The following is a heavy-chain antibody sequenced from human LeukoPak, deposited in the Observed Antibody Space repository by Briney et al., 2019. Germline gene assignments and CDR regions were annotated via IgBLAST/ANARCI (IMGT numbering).Heavy chain of an antibody. D-gene: IGHD6-13*01. V-gene: IGHV3-33*05. CDR1: GFIFSTHG. CDR2: ISYDGTNR. Sequence: PGRSLRLSCAASGFIFSTHGMHWVRQAPGKGLEWVIFISYDGTNRYYADSVKGRFTISRDNSKNTLSLQMNSLREEDTAIYYCARPRIALAATSYFDYWGQGTLVTVSS. J-gene: IGHJ4*02. CDR3: ARPRIALAATSYFDY.